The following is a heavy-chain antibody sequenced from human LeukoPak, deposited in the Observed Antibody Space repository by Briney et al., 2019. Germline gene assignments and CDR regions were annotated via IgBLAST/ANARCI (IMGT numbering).Heavy chain of an antibody. V-gene: IGHV4-4*07. J-gene: IGHJ2*01. CDR1: GGSISSYY. Sequence: SDTLSLTCTVSGGSISSYYWSWIRQPAGKGLEWIGRIYTSGSANYNPSLKSRVTMSVDTSKNQFSLKLSSVTAADTAVYYCARGSSSWFDWYFDLWGRGTLVTVSS. CDR3: ARGSSSWFDWYFDL. CDR2: IYTSGSA. D-gene: IGHD6-13*01.